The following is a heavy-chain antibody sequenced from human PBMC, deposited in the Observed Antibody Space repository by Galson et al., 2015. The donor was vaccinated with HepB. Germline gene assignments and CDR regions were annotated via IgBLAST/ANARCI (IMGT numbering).Heavy chain of an antibody. CDR1: GYSFSFFG. CDR3: AREHPLYLDC. D-gene: IGHD2-15*01. Sequence: SVKVSCKASGYSFSFFGISWVRQAPGQGLEWVGWISTFNGNTNYADNFQDRLTLTTDTSTSTAYMELRSLRFDDTAVYYWAREHPLYLDCWGRGTLVTVSS. J-gene: IGHJ2*01. V-gene: IGHV1-18*01. CDR2: ISTFNGNT.